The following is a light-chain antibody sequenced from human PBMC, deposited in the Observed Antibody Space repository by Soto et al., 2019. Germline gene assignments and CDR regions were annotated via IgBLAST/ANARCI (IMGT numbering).Light chain of an antibody. CDR3: SSFTTDSTYV. J-gene: IGLJ1*01. CDR1: SSNIGSNA. V-gene: IGLV1-44*01. Sequence: QSVLTQPPSASGTPGQRVTISCSGRSSNIGSNAVNWYQQLPGMAPKLLIYGDNQRPSGVPDRFSGSKSGNTASLTISGLQAEDEADYYCSSFTTDSTYVFGTGTKLTVL. CDR2: GDN.